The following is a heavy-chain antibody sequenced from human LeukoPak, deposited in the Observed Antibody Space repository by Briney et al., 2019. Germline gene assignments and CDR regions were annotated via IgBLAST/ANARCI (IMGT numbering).Heavy chain of an antibody. J-gene: IGHJ4*02. CDR2: FYRSGST. D-gene: IGHD2-2*01. CDR3: ARDRSEVVPFATQIDS. Sequence: SETLSLTCTVSGVSISSGGNYWSWIRQAPGKGLEWIGCFYRSGSTYYNPSLKSRLTISADRSKNQFSLKLRSVTAADTAVYYCARDRSEVVPFATQIDSWGQGTLVTVSS. V-gene: IGHV4-30-2*01. CDR1: GVSISSGGNY.